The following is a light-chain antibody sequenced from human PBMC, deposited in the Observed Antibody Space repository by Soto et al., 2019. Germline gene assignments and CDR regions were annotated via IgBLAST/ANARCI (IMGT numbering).Light chain of an antibody. Sequence: DIQMTQSPSSVSASIGYTVTITCRASQDISTLLAWYQQKPGKAPKLLIYGASTLESGVTSRFSGRGSGTDFTLTISSLQPEELATYFCQQADSFPLTFGGGTKVEI. CDR1: QDISTL. CDR2: GAS. J-gene: IGKJ4*01. CDR3: QQADSFPLT. V-gene: IGKV1D-12*01.